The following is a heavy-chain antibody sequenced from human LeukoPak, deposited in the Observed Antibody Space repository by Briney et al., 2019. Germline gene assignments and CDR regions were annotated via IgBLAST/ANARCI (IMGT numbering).Heavy chain of an antibody. D-gene: IGHD3-16*01. CDR1: GYTFTGYY. Sequence: ASVKVSCKASGYTFTGYYMHWVRQAPGQGLEWMGWINPNSGGTNYAQKFQGRVTMTRDTSISTAYMELSRLRSEDTAVYYCAREGGSIDWFDPWGQGTLVTVSS. V-gene: IGHV1-2*02. CDR3: AREGGSIDWFDP. CDR2: INPNSGGT. J-gene: IGHJ5*02.